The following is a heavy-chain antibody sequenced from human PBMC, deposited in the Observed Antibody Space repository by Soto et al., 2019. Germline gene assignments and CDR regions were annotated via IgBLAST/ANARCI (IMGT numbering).Heavy chain of an antibody. J-gene: IGHJ6*02. Sequence: QVQLQESGPGLVRPSGTLSLTCAVSGDSIIGTGWWSWVRQSPGKGLDWIGEVYHSGATNYNPSLTSRVTISVDTSRNQFSLNLGSVTAADTAVYYCVRNGYYSLDVWCQGTTVTVSS. CDR2: VYHSGAT. V-gene: IGHV4-4*02. CDR1: GDSIIGTGW. D-gene: IGHD3-22*01. CDR3: VRNGYYSLDV.